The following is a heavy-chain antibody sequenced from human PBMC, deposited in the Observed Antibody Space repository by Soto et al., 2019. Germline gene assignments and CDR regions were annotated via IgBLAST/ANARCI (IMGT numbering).Heavy chain of an antibody. CDR2: INHSGST. CDR3: ARAGFHYYDSSGHDAFDI. D-gene: IGHD3-22*01. V-gene: IGHV4-34*01. J-gene: IGHJ3*02. Sequence: SEALSLTCAVYGGSFSDNYWSWIRQPPGKGLEWIGEINHSGSTNYNPSLKSRVTISVDTSKNQFSLKLSSVTAADTAVYYCARAGFHYYDSSGHDAFDIWGQGTMVT. CDR1: GGSFSDNY.